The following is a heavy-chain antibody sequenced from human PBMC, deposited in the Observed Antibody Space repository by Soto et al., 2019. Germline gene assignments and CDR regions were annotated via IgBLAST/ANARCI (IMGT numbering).Heavy chain of an antibody. D-gene: IGHD1-26*01. CDR3: GRGIGRDGSSWYRGGYDS. J-gene: IGHJ4*02. CDR1: GYTFNAYY. V-gene: IGHV1-2*04. CDR2: INPDTGGT. Sequence: QVRLVQSGAEVKKSGASVKVSCKASGYTFNAYYIHWMRQAPGQGLEWMGWINPDTGGTDYAQKLQGWVSLTRDTSITTAYMELASLKIDDTAVYYCGRGIGRDGSSWYRGGYDSWGQGTLVTVS.